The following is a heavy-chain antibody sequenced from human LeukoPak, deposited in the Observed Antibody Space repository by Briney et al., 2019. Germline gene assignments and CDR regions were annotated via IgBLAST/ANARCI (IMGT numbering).Heavy chain of an antibody. CDR1: GFIFSDHY. D-gene: IGHD1-1*01. CDR2: ISGNGDNI. CDR3: SRDPRILDY. V-gene: IGHV3-11*04. Sequence: PGGSLRLSCAASGFIFSDHYMSWIRRAPGKGLECVSYISGNGDNIRYADSVKGRFIVSRDNAKNSLYLQMNSLRAEDTAVYYCSRDPRILDYWGQGTLVTVSS. J-gene: IGHJ4*02.